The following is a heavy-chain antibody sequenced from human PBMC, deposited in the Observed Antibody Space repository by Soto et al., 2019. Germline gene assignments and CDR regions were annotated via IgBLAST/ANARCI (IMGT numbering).Heavy chain of an antibody. CDR1: GGTFSSYT. CDR3: ARHYWVGGMDV. CDR2: IIPILGIA. V-gene: IGHV1-69*02. D-gene: IGHD3-10*01. J-gene: IGHJ6*02. Sequence: QVQLVQSGAEVKKPGSSVKVSCKASGGTFSSYTISWVRQAPGQGLEWMGRIIPILGIANYAQKFQGRVTTTXXKSTSTAYMELSSLRSEDTAVYYCARHYWVGGMDVWGQGTTVTVSS.